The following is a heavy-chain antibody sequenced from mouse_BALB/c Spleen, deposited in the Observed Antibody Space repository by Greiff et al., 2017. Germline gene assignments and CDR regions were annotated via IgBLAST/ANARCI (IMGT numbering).Heavy chain of an antibody. J-gene: IGHJ3*01. D-gene: IGHD3-2*01. CDR3: ARGATGFAY. Sequence: VQLQQSGAELMKPGASVKISCKATGYTFSSYWIEWVKQRPGHGLEWIGEILPGSGSTNYNEKFKGKATFTADTSSNTAYMQPSSLTSEDSAVYYCARGATGFAYWGQGTLVTVSA. CDR1: GYTFSSYW. V-gene: IGHV1-9*01. CDR2: ILPGSGST.